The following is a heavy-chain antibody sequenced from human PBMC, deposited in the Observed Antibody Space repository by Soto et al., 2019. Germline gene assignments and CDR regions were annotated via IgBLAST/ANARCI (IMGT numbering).Heavy chain of an antibody. V-gene: IGHV3-30-3*01. Sequence: GGSLRLSCAASGFTFSSYAMHWVRQAPGKGLEWVAVISYDGSNKYYADSVKGRFTISRDNSKNTLYLQMNSLRAEDTAVYYCARDPLTAVAGTHYYYGMDVWGQGTTVTVSS. CDR2: ISYDGSNK. CDR3: ARDPLTAVAGTHYYYGMDV. CDR1: GFTFSSYA. J-gene: IGHJ6*02. D-gene: IGHD6-19*01.